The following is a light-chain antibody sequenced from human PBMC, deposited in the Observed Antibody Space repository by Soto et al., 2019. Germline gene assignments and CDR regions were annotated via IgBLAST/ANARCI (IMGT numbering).Light chain of an antibody. J-gene: IGKJ1*01. Sequence: DIPMTQSPSTLSASVGGRVTITCRASQSISSWLAWYQQKPGKAPKLLIYKASYLESGVPSRFSGSGSGTEFTLTISSLQPDDFATYYCQQYNIYSPRNPFGQGTKVEIK. CDR2: KAS. CDR1: QSISSW. CDR3: QQYNIYSPRNP. V-gene: IGKV1-5*03.